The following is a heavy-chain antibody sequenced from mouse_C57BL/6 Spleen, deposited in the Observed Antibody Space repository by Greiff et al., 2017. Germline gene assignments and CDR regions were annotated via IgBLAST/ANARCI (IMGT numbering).Heavy chain of an antibody. CDR2: IDPNSGGT. Sequence: VQLQQPGAELVKPGASVKLSCKASGYTFTSYWMHGVKQRPGRGLEWIGRIDPNSGGTKYNEKFKSTATLNVDKPSSTAYMQRSSLTSEDSAVYYCASSETGTGWYFDVWGTGTTVTVSS. D-gene: IGHD4-1*01. CDR1: GYTFTSYW. CDR3: ASSETGTGWYFDV. V-gene: IGHV1-72*01. J-gene: IGHJ1*03.